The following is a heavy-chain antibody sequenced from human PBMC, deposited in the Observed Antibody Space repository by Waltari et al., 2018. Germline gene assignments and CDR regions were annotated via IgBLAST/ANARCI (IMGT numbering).Heavy chain of an antibody. CDR3: ARHPNTYYYDSSGYYYTFDY. D-gene: IGHD3-22*01. CDR1: GGSISSSSYY. CDR2: IYYSGST. J-gene: IGHJ4*02. V-gene: IGHV4-39*01. Sequence: QLQLQESGPGLVKPSETLSLTCTVSGGSISSSSYYWGWIRQPPGKGLEWIGSIYYSGSTYYKPSMKSRVTISVDTSKNQFSLKLSSVTAADTAVYYCARHPNTYYYDSSGYYYTFDYWGQGTLVTVSS.